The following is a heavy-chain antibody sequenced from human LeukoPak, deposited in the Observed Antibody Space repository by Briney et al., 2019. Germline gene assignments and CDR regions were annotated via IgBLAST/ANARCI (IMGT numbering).Heavy chain of an antibody. CDR3: AKTYHSGSYYFDY. V-gene: IGHV3-23*01. D-gene: IGHD1-26*01. CDR1: GFTFSSYA. Sequence: GGSLRLSCAASGFTFSSYAMSWVRQAPGKGLKWVSAISGSGGSTYYADSVKGRFTISRDNSKNTLYLQMNSLRAEDTAVYYCAKTYHSGSYYFDYWGQGTLVTVSS. J-gene: IGHJ4*02. CDR2: ISGSGGST.